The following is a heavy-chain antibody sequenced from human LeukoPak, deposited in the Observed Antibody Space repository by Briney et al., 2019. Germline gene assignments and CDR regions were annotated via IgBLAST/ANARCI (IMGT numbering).Heavy chain of an antibody. CDR3: ARDLGYFGSGTYARDYYHYMAV. J-gene: IGHJ6*03. Sequence: GASVKVSCKASGYTFTSYGISWVRQAPGQGLEWMGWIIGYNGNTDYAQMFQGRVTVTTDTSTSTGYMELRGLRSDDTAVYYCARDLGYFGSGTYARDYYHYMAVWGKGTTVTVSS. CDR2: IIGYNGNT. D-gene: IGHD3-10*01. CDR1: GYTFTSYG. V-gene: IGHV1-18*01.